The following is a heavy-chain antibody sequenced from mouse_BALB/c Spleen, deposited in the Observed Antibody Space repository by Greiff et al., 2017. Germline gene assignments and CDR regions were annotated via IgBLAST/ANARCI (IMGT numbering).Heavy chain of an antibody. CDR2: ISSGGSYT. D-gene: IGHD2-4*01. J-gene: IGHJ3*01. CDR3: ARGTMITPWFAY. CDR1: GFTFSSYT. Sequence: EVQLVESGGGLVKPGGSLKLSCAASGFTFSSYTMSWVRQTPEKRLEWVATISSGGSYTYYPDSVKGRFTISRDNAKNTLYLQMTSLRSEDTAMYYCARGTMITPWFAYWGQGTLVTVSA. V-gene: IGHV5-9-3*01.